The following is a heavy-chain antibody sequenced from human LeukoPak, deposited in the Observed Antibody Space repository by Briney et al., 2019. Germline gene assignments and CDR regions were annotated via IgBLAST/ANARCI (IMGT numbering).Heavy chain of an antibody. CDR3: ARGCRPSCSYDAFAI. D-gene: IGHD2-2*01. CDR1: VFTFSSYD. V-gene: IGHV3-13*01. J-gene: IGHJ3*02. Sequence: GGSLRLSCAASVFTFSSYDMHCFRQATGKGLEWVSAIGTAGDTYYPGSVKGRFTIYRENDKNSLYLQMHSLRAGDTAVYYCARGCRPSCSYDAFAIWGQGTMVTVSS. CDR2: IGTAGDT.